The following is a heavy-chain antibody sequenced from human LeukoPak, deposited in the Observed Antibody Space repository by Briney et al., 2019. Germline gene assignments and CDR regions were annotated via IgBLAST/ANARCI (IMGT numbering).Heavy chain of an antibody. V-gene: IGHV3-23*01. CDR2: ITNDSDDT. J-gene: IGHJ4*02. CDR1: GSSFGDFA. D-gene: IGHD1-26*01. Sequence: GRSLRLSCTASGSSFGDFAMSWVRQAPGKGLDWVSIITNDSDDTKYADSVRGRFTISRDNSKNTLFLQMNTLRVDDTAVYYCVKGVGPRAPNGRVFEYWGQGALVTVSS. CDR3: VKGVGPRAPNGRVFEY.